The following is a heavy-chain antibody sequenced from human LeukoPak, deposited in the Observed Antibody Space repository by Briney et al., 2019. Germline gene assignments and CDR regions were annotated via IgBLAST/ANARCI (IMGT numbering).Heavy chain of an antibody. J-gene: IGHJ4*02. Sequence: GESLKISCKASGYTFTSYWIGWVRQMPGKGLEWMGIIYPGDSDTRYSPSFQGQITISADKSISTAYLQWSSLKASDTAMYYCARESYYYGSGSSQRRPFDYWGQGTLVTVSP. D-gene: IGHD3-10*01. CDR3: ARESYYYGSGSSQRRPFDY. V-gene: IGHV5-51*01. CDR2: IYPGDSDT. CDR1: GYTFTSYW.